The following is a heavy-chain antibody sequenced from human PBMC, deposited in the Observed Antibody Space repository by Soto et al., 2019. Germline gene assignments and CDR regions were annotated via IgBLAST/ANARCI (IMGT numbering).Heavy chain of an antibody. CDR3: ARIDGVTIFGVVNWFDP. V-gene: IGHV2-26*01. CDR1: GFSLSNARMG. CDR2: IFSNDEK. Sequence: SGPTLVNPTETLTLTCTVSGFSLSNARMGVSWIRQPPGKALEWLAHIFSNDEKSYSTSLKSRLTISKDTSKSQVVLTMTNMDPVDTATYYCARIDGVTIFGVVNWFDPWCQGTLVTVSS. D-gene: IGHD3-3*01. J-gene: IGHJ5*02.